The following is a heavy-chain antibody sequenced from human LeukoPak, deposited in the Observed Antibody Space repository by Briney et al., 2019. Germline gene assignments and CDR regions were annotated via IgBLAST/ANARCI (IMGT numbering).Heavy chain of an antibody. CDR3: ARDGGRNNDY. D-gene: IGHD3-3*01. CDR1: GFTFSSYW. Sequence: GGSLRLSCAASGFTFSSYWMTWVRQAPGKGLEWVANIKPDGSGKYYVDSVKGRFIISRDNAKNSLNPQMNSLRTEDTAVYYCARDGGRNNDYWGQGTLVTVSS. J-gene: IGHJ4*02. CDR2: IKPDGSGK. V-gene: IGHV3-7*01.